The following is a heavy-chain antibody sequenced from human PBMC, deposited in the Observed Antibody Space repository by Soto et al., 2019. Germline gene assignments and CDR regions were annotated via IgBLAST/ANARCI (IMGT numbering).Heavy chain of an antibody. CDR3: ARGRYFDNFDY. Sequence: TLSLSCTVSCGSITSGGYYWSWIRQHXGKGMEWIGXIYYSXSTYYKQSLKXXVTISVDTSKNQSSLKLSSVTDADKAVYYCARGRYFDNFDYWGKGTLVTVYS. V-gene: IGHV4-31*01. D-gene: IGHD3-9*01. CDR1: CGSITSGGYY. CDR2: IYYSXST. J-gene: IGHJ4*02.